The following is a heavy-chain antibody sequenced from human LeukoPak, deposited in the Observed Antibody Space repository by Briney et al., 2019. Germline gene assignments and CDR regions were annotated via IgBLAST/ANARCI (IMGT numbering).Heavy chain of an antibody. CDR1: GFTFSSYA. J-gene: IGHJ4*02. Sequence: GGSLRLSCAASGFTFSSYAMSWVRQAPGKGLEWVSAISGSGGSTYYADSVKGRFTISRDNSKNTLYLQMNSLRAEDTAVYYCAKVPPIVVVITHYFDYWGQGTLVTVSS. CDR2: ISGSGGST. CDR3: AKVPPIVVVITHYFDY. V-gene: IGHV3-23*01. D-gene: IGHD3-22*01.